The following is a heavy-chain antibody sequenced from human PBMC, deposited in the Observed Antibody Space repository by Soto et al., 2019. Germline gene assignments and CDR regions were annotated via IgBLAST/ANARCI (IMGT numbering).Heavy chain of an antibody. CDR3: ASYREDSYGYYYGMDV. V-gene: IGHV1-69*13. CDR1: GGTFSSYA. D-gene: IGHD5-18*01. Sequence: SVKVSCKASGGTFSSYAMSWVRQAPGQGLEWMGGIIPIFGTANYAQKFQGRVTITADESTSTAYMELSSLRSEDTAVYYCASYREDSYGYYYGMDVWGQGTTVTVSS. CDR2: IIPIFGTA. J-gene: IGHJ6*02.